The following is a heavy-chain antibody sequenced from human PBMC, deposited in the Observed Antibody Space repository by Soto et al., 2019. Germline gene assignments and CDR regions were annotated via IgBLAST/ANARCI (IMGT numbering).Heavy chain of an antibody. V-gene: IGHV3-33*01. CDR1: GFTFSSYG. Sequence: GGSLRLSCAASGFTFSSYGMHWVRQAPGKGLEWVAVIWYDGSNKYYADSVKGRFTISRDSSKNTLYLQMNSLRVEDTAVYYCARGCGGDCYSSWFAPWGQGT. J-gene: IGHJ5*02. D-gene: IGHD2-21*02. CDR2: IWYDGSNK. CDR3: ARGCGGDCYSSWFAP.